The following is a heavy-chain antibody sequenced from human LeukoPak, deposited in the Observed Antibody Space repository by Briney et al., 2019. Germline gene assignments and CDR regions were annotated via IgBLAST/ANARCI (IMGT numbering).Heavy chain of an antibody. CDR3: AKDLYYYDSSGYSD. V-gene: IGHV3-30*18. Sequence: QPGGSLRLSCAASGFTFSSYWMSWVRQAPGKGLEWVAVISYDGSNKYYADSVKGRFTISRDNSKNTLYLQMNSLRAEDTAVYYCAKDLYYYDSSGYSDWGQGTLVTVSS. CDR1: GFTFSSYW. CDR2: ISYDGSNK. D-gene: IGHD3-22*01. J-gene: IGHJ4*02.